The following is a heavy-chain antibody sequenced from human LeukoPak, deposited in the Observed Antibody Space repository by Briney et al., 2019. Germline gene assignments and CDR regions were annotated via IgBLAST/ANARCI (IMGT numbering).Heavy chain of an antibody. CDR3: AKNSGSYYVYFDY. V-gene: IGHV3-23*01. Sequence: GGSLRLSCAASGFTFSSYAMHWVSQAPGKGLEWVSAISGSGGSTYYADSVKGRFTISRDNSKNTLYLQMNSLRAEDTAVYYCAKNSGSYYVYFDYWGQGTLVTVSS. CDR1: GFTFSSYA. CDR2: ISGSGGST. D-gene: IGHD1-26*01. J-gene: IGHJ4*02.